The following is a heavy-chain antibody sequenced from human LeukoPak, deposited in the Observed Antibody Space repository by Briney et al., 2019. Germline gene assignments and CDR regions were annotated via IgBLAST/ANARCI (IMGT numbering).Heavy chain of an antibody. D-gene: IGHD5-12*01. Sequence: SGTLSLTCTVSGGSVSSGSYYWSWIRQPPGKGLEWIGYIYYSGSTNYNPSLKSRVTISVDTSKNQFSLKLSSVTAADTAVYYCARFQQRGYSGYVLDYWGQGTLVTVSS. CDR3: ARFQQRGYSGYVLDY. CDR1: GGSVSSGSYY. CDR2: IYYSGST. V-gene: IGHV4-61*01. J-gene: IGHJ4*02.